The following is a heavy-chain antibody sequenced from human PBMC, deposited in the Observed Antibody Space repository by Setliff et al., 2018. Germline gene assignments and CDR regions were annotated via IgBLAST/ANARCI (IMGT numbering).Heavy chain of an antibody. D-gene: IGHD4-4*01. CDR3: AKGGRLHKTDY. CDR1: GFTFDRYA. CDR2: ISSGGDVT. J-gene: IGHJ4*02. Sequence: GGSLRLSCAASGFTFDRYAMSWVRRAPGKGLEWVSTISSGGDVTNYAESVKGRFTISRDDSKNTLCLQMNSLRAEDTAVYYCAKGGRLHKTDYWGQGARVTVSS. V-gene: IGHV3-23*01.